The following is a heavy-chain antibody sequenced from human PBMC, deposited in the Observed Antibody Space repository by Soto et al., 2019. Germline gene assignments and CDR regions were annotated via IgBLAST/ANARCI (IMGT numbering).Heavy chain of an antibody. CDR1: GYSISSGYY. D-gene: IGHD2-2*01. Sequence: LSLTCAVSGYSISSGYYWGWIRQPPGKGLEWIGSIYHSGSTYYNPSLKSRVTISVDTSKNQFSLKLSSVTAADTAVYYCARAIIVVVPAAQYNWFDPWGQGTLVTVSS. J-gene: IGHJ5*02. V-gene: IGHV4-38-2*01. CDR3: ARAIIVVVPAAQYNWFDP. CDR2: IYHSGST.